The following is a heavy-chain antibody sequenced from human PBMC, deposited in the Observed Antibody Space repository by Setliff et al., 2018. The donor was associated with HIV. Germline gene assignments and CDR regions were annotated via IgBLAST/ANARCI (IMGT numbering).Heavy chain of an antibody. CDR3: ARVFRVRRVVVVAATHYYMDV. CDR1: GGSISSYY. CDR2: TYTSGST. D-gene: IGHD2-15*01. J-gene: IGHJ6*03. Sequence: SETLSLTCTVSGGSISSYYWSWIRQPPGKGLEWIGYTYTSGSTNYNPSLKSRVTLSVDTSKNQFSLKLSSVTAADTAVYYCARVFRVRRVVVVAATHYYMDVWGKGTTVTVSS. V-gene: IGHV4-4*08.